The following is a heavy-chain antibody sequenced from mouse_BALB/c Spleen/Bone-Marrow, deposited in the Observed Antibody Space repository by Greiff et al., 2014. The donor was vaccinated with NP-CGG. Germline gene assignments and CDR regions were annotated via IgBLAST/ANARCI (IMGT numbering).Heavy chain of an antibody. J-gene: IGHJ3*01. D-gene: IGHD2-2*01. Sequence: QVPLKDSGAALARPGASVKMSCKASGYTFDYYTVHWVKPRPGPGLAWIGYINPSSGYPNYNQKFKDKATLTADKSSSLAYMQLSSLTSEDSAVYYCAREVYGSWFAYWGQGTLVTVSA. V-gene: IGHV1-4*01. CDR1: GYTFDYYT. CDR3: AREVYGSWFAY. CDR2: INPSSGYP.